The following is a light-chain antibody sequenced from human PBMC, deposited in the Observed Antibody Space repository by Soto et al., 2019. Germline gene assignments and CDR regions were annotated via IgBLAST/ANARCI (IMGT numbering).Light chain of an antibody. V-gene: IGKV3D-15*01. CDR2: GAS. CDR1: QPVNNN. J-gene: IGKJ5*01. Sequence: IVMTQSPSTLSVSPGDRVTLSCRSSQPVNNNLAWYQHKPGQAPRLLIYGASNRATGIPARFSGSGSGTEFTLTISSLQPEDFATYFCLQYNTYPFTFGQGTRLEIK. CDR3: LQYNTYPFT.